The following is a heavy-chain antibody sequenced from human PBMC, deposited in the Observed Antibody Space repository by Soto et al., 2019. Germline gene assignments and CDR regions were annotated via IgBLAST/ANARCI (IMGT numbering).Heavy chain of an antibody. Sequence: EVQLVESGGGLVQPGGSLRLSCAASGFTFSNYWMHWVRQAPGKGLAWVARIDHDGSTDYAGSMRGRFTVSRDNAENMLYLQMNSLRDDDTALYYCVRDSHGDYWGQGTLVTVSS. CDR3: VRDSHGDY. CDR1: GFTFSNYW. J-gene: IGHJ4*02. V-gene: IGHV3-74*01. CDR2: IDHDGST.